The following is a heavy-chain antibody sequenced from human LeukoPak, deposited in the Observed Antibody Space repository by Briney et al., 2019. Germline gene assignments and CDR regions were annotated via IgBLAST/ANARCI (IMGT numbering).Heavy chain of an antibody. D-gene: IGHD4-17*01. J-gene: IGHJ5*02. V-gene: IGHV4-39*07. CDR3: VRDDYGDYTRRFDP. Sequence: PSETLCLTCTVSGGSISSSRYYWGWIRQPPGKGLEWIASISYSGSSYYNPSLKSRVTISVDTSKNQVSLQLSSVTAADTAVYYCVRDDYGDYTRRFDPWGQGTLVTVSS. CDR2: ISYSGSS. CDR1: GGSISSSRYY.